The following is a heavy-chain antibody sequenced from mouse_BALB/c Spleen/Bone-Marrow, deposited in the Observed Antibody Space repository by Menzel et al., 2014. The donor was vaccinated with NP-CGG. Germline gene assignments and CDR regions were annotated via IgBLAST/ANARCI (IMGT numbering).Heavy chain of an antibody. D-gene: IGHD3-1*01. J-gene: IGHJ4*01. CDR3: ATARATSYAMDY. CDR1: GYTFTSYW. Sequence: QVQLKESGAELVKPGASVNLSCKASGYTFTSYWMHWVKQRPGQGLEWIGEIDHSDSYTNYNQKFKGKATLTVDKTSRTAYMQLSSLTSEDSAVYYCATARATSYAMDYWGQGTSVTVSS. V-gene: IGHV1-69*02. CDR2: IDHSDSYT.